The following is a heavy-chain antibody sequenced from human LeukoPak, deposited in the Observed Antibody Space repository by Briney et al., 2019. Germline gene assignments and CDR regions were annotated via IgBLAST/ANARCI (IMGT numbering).Heavy chain of an antibody. Sequence: GGSLRLSCADSVFTLSSYSMNWVRQAPGKGLECVSSISPSSNYIYYADSVKGRFTISRDNAKPSLYLQMNSLRAEDTAVYYCARDLRHPVGGTSYWGQGTLVTVSS. CDR2: ISPSSNYI. CDR1: VFTLSSYS. J-gene: IGHJ4*02. CDR3: ARDLRHPVGGTSY. V-gene: IGHV3-21*01. D-gene: IGHD4-23*01.